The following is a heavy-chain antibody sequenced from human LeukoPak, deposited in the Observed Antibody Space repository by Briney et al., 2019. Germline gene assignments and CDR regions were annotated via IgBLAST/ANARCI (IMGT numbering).Heavy chain of an antibody. D-gene: IGHD6-13*01. J-gene: IGHJ4*02. Sequence: GGSLRLSCAVSGFTFDDYAMHWVRQAPGKGLEWVSSISWNSGTIAYADSVKGRFTVSKDNARNSLYLQMNSLRVEDTALYYCARDRGRGLLAAAAGIDYWGQGILVTVSS. CDR3: ARDRGRGLLAAAAGIDY. V-gene: IGHV3-9*01. CDR1: GFTFDDYA. CDR2: ISWNSGTI.